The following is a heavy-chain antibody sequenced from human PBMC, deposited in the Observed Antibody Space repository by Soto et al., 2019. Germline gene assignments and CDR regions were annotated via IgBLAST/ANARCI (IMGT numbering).Heavy chain of an antibody. V-gene: IGHV4-61*08. CDR1: GGSDSSGDCY. Sequence: SATLSLTCTVSGGSDSSGDCYWSWIRPPPGKGLEWIGYIYYSGTTNYNPSLKSRVIISVDTSKNLFSLKLTSVTAADTAVYYCARIPVDTSMIYWLDPWGQGTLVTVS. J-gene: IGHJ5*02. D-gene: IGHD5-18*01. CDR2: IYYSGTT. CDR3: ARIPVDTSMIYWLDP.